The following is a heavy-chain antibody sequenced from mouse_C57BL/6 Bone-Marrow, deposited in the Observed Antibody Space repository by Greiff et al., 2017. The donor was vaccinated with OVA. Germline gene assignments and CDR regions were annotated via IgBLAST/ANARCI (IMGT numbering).Heavy chain of an antibody. J-gene: IGHJ4*01. CDR3: VRGYYPYAMDY. D-gene: IGHD1-1*01. Sequence: QVQLMQSGPGLVQPSQSLSLTCTVSGFSLTSYGVHWVRQSPGKGLEWLGLIWSGGSTVYNAALISRLCISNDNYKSQVFFKMNSLQAADTAIYYWVRGYYPYAMDYWGQGTSVTVSS. CDR2: IWSGGST. V-gene: IGHV2-2*01. CDR1: GFSLTSYG.